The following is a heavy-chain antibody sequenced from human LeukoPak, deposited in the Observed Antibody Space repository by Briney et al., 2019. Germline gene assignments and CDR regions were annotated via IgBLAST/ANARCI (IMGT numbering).Heavy chain of an antibody. Sequence: ASETLSLTCTVSGGSISSYDWSWIRQPPGKGLEWIGYIYYSASTNYNPSLKSRVTISVDTSKLQFSLKLTSVTAADTAVYYCARVLGVRGWFDPWGQGMLVTVSS. J-gene: IGHJ5*02. CDR2: IYYSAST. V-gene: IGHV4-59*01. D-gene: IGHD3-10*01. CDR3: ARVLGVRGWFDP. CDR1: GGSISSYD.